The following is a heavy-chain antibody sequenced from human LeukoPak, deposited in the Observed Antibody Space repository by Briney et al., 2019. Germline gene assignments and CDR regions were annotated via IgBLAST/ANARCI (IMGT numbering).Heavy chain of an antibody. Sequence: GGSLRLSCAASGFTFSSYWMSWVRQAPGKGLEWVANIKQDGSEKYYVDSVKGRFTISRGNAKNSLYLQMNSLGAEDTAVYYCARIRGIAAAGTLSYYGMDVWGQGTTVTVSS. CDR1: GFTFSSYW. CDR2: IKQDGSEK. J-gene: IGHJ6*02. D-gene: IGHD6-13*01. V-gene: IGHV3-7*03. CDR3: ARIRGIAAAGTLSYYGMDV.